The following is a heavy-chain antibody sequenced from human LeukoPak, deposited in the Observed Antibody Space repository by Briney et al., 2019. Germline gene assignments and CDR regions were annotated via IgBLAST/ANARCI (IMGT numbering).Heavy chain of an antibody. Sequence: SETLSLTCAVYGYSFNAYVWNWIRQAPGKSLEYIGEINHRGTSHYNPSLKTRVPLSVDTSKNEFSLKLTSVTAADTAVYYCARGSSFDGYCTPGACDAGYYDIWGQGTPVSVSS. CDR3: ARGSSFDGYCTPGACDAGYYDI. D-gene: IGHD2-8*01. CDR2: INHRGTS. V-gene: IGHV4-34*01. CDR1: GYSFNAYV. J-gene: IGHJ4*02.